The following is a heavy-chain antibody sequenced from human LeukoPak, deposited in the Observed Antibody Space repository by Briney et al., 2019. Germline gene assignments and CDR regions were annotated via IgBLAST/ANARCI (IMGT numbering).Heavy chain of an antibody. CDR2: ISGIGETT. D-gene: IGHD1-26*01. Sequence: GGSLRLSCAASGFTFSDNPMSWVRQAPGKGLEWVSAISGIGETTHYADSVKGRFTISRDNSKDTLFLQMDSLRGEDTAVYYCAKRVVVGATSPYSDFQHWGQGTLVTVSS. V-gene: IGHV3-23*01. CDR3: AKRVVVGATSPYSDFQH. J-gene: IGHJ1*01. CDR1: GFTFSDNP.